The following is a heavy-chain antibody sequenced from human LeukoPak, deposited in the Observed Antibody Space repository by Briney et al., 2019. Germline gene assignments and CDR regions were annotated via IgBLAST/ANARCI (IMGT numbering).Heavy chain of an antibody. J-gene: IGHJ6*03. CDR3: ARRHALNYYYYMDV. Sequence: SETLSLTCTVSGGSISSYYWSWIRQPPGQGLEWIGYIYTSGSTNYNPSLKSRVTISVDTSKNQFSLKLSSVTAADTAVYYCARRHALNYYYYMDVWGKGTTVTVSS. CDR2: IYTSGST. CDR1: GGSISSYY. V-gene: IGHV4-4*09.